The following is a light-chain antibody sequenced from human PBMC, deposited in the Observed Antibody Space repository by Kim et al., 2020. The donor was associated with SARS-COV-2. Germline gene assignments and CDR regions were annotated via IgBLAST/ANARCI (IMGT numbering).Light chain of an antibody. J-gene: IGLJ2*01. CDR2: YDT. CDR3: QVWDASSDHVV. V-gene: IGLV3-21*04. CDR1: NIGSRS. Sequence: SYELTQPPSVSVAPGKTARITCGGNNIGSRSVHWYQQKPGQAPVLVIYYDTDRPSGIPARLSGSNSGNTATLTISRIEVGDEADYYCQVWDASSDHVVFG.